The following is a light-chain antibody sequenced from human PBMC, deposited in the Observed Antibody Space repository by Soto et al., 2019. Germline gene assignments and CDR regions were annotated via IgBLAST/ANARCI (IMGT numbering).Light chain of an antibody. J-gene: IGKJ5*01. V-gene: IGKV1-12*01. Sequence: DIQMTQSPSTLSASVGDTVTITCRARQSINSWLAWYQQKPGKAPKLLISAASSLQSGVPSRFSGSGSGTYFTLTIRSLQPEDFATYYCQQPISFPITFGQGTRLEIK. CDR1: QSINSW. CDR3: QQPISFPIT. CDR2: AAS.